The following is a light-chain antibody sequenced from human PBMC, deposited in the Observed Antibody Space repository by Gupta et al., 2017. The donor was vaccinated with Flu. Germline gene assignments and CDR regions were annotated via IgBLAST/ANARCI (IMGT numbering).Light chain of an antibody. CDR1: SSNVGSNY. CDR3: AAWDDSLGGLWV. CDR2: RNN. J-gene: IGLJ3*02. V-gene: IGLV1-47*01. Sequence: QSVLTQAPSASGTPGQWLTISCSGSSSNVGSNYVYWYQQFPGTAPKLVIYRNNQRPSGVPDRFSGSKSGTSASLAISGLRSEDEAEYYCAAWDDSLGGLWVFGGGTKLTVL.